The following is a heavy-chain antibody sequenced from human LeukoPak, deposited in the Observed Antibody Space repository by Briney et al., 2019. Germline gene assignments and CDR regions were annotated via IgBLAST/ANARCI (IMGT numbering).Heavy chain of an antibody. D-gene: IGHD6-13*01. CDR2: IYYSGST. Sequence: SETLSLTCTVSGGSISSSSYYWGWIRQPPGKGLEWIGSIYYSGSTYYNPSLKSRVTISVDTSKNQFSLKLSSVTAADTAVYYCARALYSSSWYGVVWFDPWGQGTLVTVSS. CDR3: ARALYSSSWYGVVWFDP. V-gene: IGHV4-39*07. CDR1: GGSISSSSYY. J-gene: IGHJ5*02.